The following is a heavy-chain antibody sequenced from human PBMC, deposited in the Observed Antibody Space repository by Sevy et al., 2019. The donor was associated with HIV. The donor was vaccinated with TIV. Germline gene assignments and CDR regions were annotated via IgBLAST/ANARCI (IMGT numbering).Heavy chain of an antibody. CDR2: IQYDGNDK. CDR1: RFIFNDYG. Sequence: GESLKISCAASRFIFNDYGMHWVRQAPGKGLEWVAFIQYDGNDKYYADSMRGRFTISRDNSKNMLFLQMNSLRSEDKAMYYCAKNTAAAGAGGFDYWGQGTLVTVSS. D-gene: IGHD6-13*01. J-gene: IGHJ4*02. V-gene: IGHV3-30*02. CDR3: AKNTAAAGAGGFDY.